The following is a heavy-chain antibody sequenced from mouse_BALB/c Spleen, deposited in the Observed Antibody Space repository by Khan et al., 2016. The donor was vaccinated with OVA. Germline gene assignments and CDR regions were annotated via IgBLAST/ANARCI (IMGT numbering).Heavy chain of an antibody. CDR3: TRLGATGWFAY. CDR2: IDPFNGGT. D-gene: IGHD3-1*01. J-gene: IGHJ3*01. Sequence: VQLQQSGPELMKPGASVKISCKASGYSFTNYYIHWVKQSHGQSLEWIGYIDPFNGGTNYNQKFKGTATLTVDKSSSTAYMHLSSLTSEDSAVYYCTRLGATGWFAYWGQGNLVTVSA. V-gene: IGHV1S135*01. CDR1: GYSFTNYY.